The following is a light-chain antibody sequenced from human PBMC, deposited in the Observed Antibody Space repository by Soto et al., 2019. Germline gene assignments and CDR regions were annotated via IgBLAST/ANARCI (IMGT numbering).Light chain of an antibody. CDR3: SSYTRSSTL. CDR1: SSDVGSYNY. J-gene: IGLJ1*01. Sequence: LTQPASVSGSPGQSITISCTGTSSDVGSYNYVSWYQQHPGKAPKLMIYEVSDRPSGISSRFSGSKSGNTAYLTISGLKTDDEDDYYCSSYTRSSTLFGTGTKVTV. CDR2: EVS. V-gene: IGLV2-14*01.